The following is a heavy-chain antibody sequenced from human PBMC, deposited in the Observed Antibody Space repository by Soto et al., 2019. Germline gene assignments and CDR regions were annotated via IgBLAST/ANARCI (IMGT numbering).Heavy chain of an antibody. CDR1: GFTFSSYA. J-gene: IGHJ4*02. D-gene: IGHD3-10*01. Sequence: EVQLLESGGGLVQPGGSLRLSCAASGFTFSSYAMSWVRQAPGKGLEWVSAISGSGGSTYYADSVKGRFTISRDNFKNTLYLQMNSLRAEDTAVYYCAKEVVTMVRGVIITSSHYWGQGTLVTVSS. V-gene: IGHV3-23*01. CDR3: AKEVVTMVRGVIITSSHY. CDR2: ISGSGGST.